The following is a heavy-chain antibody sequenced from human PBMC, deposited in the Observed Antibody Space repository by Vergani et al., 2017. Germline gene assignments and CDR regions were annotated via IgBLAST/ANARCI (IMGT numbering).Heavy chain of an antibody. CDR3: ARRVAARPDHAFDI. Sequence: QVQLQESGPGLVKPSQTLSLTCTVSGGSISSGGYYWSWIRQHPGKGLEWIGYIYYSGSTNYNPSLKSRVTISVVTSKNQFSLKLSSVTAADTAVYYCARRVAARPDHAFDIWGQGTMVTVSS. V-gene: IGHV4-31*03. J-gene: IGHJ3*02. CDR2: IYYSGST. CDR1: GGSISSGGYY. D-gene: IGHD6-6*01.